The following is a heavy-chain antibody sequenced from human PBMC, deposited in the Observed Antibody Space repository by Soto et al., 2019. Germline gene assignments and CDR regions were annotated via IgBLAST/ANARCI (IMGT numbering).Heavy chain of an antibody. V-gene: IGHV4-34*01. CDR1: GGSFSGYY. CDR2: INHSGST. D-gene: IGHD2-8*02. J-gene: IGHJ4*02. Sequence: QVQLQQWGAGLLKPSETLSLTCAVYGGSFSGYYWTWIRQPPGTGLEWIGEINHSGSTNYNPSLKSRLTISVGTSKNQFSLKLTSVTAADTAVYYCARDKITGLFDYWGQGTLVTVSS. CDR3: ARDKITGLFDY.